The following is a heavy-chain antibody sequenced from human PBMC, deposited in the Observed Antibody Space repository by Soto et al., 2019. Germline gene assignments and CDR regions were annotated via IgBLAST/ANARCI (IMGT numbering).Heavy chain of an antibody. CDR2: IYYSGST. Sequence: SETLSLTYTVSGDSFSSGDYCWSWIRQPPGKGLEWIGYIYYSGSTYYNPSLKSRVTISVDTSKNQFSLKLSSVTAADTAVYFCARLPTEDHDAFDIWGQGTMVTVSS. V-gene: IGHV4-30-4*01. CDR3: ARLPTEDHDAFDI. CDR1: GDSFSSGDYC. J-gene: IGHJ3*02.